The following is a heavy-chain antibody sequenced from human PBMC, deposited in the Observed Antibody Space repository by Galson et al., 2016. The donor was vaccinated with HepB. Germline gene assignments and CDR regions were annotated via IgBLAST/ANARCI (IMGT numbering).Heavy chain of an antibody. CDR3: ASACSSTTCYGDFDY. Sequence: SLRLSCAASGFTFSSYGMHWVRQAPGKGLEWVAVIWYDGGKKYYADSVKGRFAISRDNSKNTLYLQMNSLRAEVTAVYYCASACSSTTCYGDFDYWGQGTLVTVSS. CDR2: IWYDGGKK. CDR1: GFTFSSYG. J-gene: IGHJ4*02. V-gene: IGHV3-33*01. D-gene: IGHD2-2*01.